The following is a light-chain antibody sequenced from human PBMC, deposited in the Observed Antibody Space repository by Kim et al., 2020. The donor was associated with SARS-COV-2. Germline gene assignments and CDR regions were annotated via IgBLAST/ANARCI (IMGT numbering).Light chain of an antibody. J-gene: IGLJ3*02. V-gene: IGLV3-10*01. Sequence: PGQTARITCSGDALPKKYAHWYQQKSGQAPVLVIYEDSKRPSGIPERFSGSSSGTMATLTISGAQVEDEADYYCCSTDSSDNHTWVFGGGTQLTVL. CDR2: EDS. CDR1: ALPKKY. CDR3: CSTDSSDNHTWV.